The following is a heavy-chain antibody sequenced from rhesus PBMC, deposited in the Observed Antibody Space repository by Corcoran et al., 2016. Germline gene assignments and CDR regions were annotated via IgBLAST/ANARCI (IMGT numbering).Heavy chain of an antibody. CDR1: GFTVSSYD. Sequence: EVQLVESGGGLVQPGGSLRLSCAATGFTVSSYDMSWVCQVPGEELEWVSYFSYTVKTLYYADSVKCRFTISKDNAKNSLSLQLSSLGADDTAVYYCTIWAGQIHWGQGVLVTVSS. CDR2: FSYTVKTL. CDR3: TIWAGQIH. J-gene: IGHJ4*01. D-gene: IGHD3-3*01. V-gene: IGHV3-136*01.